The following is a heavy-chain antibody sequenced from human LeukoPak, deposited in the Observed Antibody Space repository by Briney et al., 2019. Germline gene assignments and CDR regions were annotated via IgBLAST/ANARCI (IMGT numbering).Heavy chain of an antibody. J-gene: IGHJ3*02. CDR3: ARVVLVGDAFDI. V-gene: IGHV4-59*01. Sequence: PSETLSLTCTVSGGSISNYYWRLIRQPPGKGLEWIGYIYYSGSTNYNPSLKSRVTISVDTSKNQFSLKLSSVTAADTAVYYCARVVLVGDAFDIWGQGTMVTVSS. CDR2: IYYSGST. CDR1: GGSISNYY.